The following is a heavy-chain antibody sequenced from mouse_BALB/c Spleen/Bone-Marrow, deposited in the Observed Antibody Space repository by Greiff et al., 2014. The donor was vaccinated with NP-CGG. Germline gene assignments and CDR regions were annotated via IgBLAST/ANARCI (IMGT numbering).Heavy chain of an antibody. CDR2: IWAGGXT. CDR3: ARGYLWYFDV. Sequence: VKLQESGPGLVAPSQSLSITCTVSGFSLTSYGVHWVRQPPGKGMEWLGVIWAGGXTXXNXALMSRLXISKDNSKSQVFLKMNSLQTDDTAMNYCARGYLWYFDVWGAGTTVTVSS. CDR1: GFSLTSYG. J-gene: IGHJ1*01. V-gene: IGHV2-9*02.